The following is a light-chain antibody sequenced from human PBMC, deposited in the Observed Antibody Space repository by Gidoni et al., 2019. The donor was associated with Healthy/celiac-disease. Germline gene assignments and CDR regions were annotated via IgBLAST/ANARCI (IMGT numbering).Light chain of an antibody. Sequence: ELVLTQSPATLSLSPGERATLSCRASQSVSSYLAWDQQKPGQAPRLLIYDASNRATGIPARLSGSGSGTDFNLTISSLEPEDFAVYYCQQRSNWPSTFGQGTKVEIK. J-gene: IGKJ1*01. V-gene: IGKV3-11*01. CDR3: QQRSNWPST. CDR2: DAS. CDR1: QSVSSY.